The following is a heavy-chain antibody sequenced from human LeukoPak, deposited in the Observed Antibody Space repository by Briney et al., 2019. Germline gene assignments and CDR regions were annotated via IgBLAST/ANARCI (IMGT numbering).Heavy chain of an antibody. Sequence: PGGSLRLSCATSGFTFSSYWMSWVRQAPGKGLEWVAVISYDGSNKYYADSVKGRFTISRDNSKNTLYLQMNSLRAEDTAVYYCAKDPLPLCGGDCYSYFDYWGQGTLVTVSS. D-gene: IGHD2-21*02. J-gene: IGHJ4*02. CDR1: GFTFSSYW. CDR2: ISYDGSNK. CDR3: AKDPLPLCGGDCYSYFDY. V-gene: IGHV3-30*18.